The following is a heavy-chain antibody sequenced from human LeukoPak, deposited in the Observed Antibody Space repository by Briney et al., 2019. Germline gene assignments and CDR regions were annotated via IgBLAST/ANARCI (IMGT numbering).Heavy chain of an antibody. CDR1: GGSISNYY. Sequence: PSETLSLTCTVSGGSISNYYWNWIRQLPGKGLEWIGYIYYTGSTNYNPSLKSRVTMSVDTSKNQFSLNLRSVTPEDTAVYYCARNLIPEQLVLNFWGQGTLVTVSS. J-gene: IGHJ4*02. CDR3: ARNLIPEQLVLNF. V-gene: IGHV4-59*01. D-gene: IGHD6-13*01. CDR2: IYYTGST.